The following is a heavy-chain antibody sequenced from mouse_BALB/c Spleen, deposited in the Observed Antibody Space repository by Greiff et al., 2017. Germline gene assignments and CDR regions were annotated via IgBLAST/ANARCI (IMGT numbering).Heavy chain of an antibody. J-gene: IGHJ4*01. CDR1: GFTFTDYY. CDR2: IRNKANGYTT. V-gene: IGHV7-3*02. CDR3: ARDLAYYAMDY. Sequence: EVMLVESGGGLVQPGGSLRLSCATSGFTFTDYYMSWVRQPPGKALEWLGFIRNKANGYTTEYSASVKGRFTISRDNSQSILYLQMNTLRAEDSATYYCARDLAYYAMDYWGQGTSVTVSS.